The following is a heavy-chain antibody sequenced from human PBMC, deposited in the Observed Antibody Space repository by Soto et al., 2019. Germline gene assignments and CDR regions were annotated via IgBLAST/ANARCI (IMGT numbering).Heavy chain of an antibody. CDR2: INHSGST. Sequence: SETLSLTCAVYGGSFSGYYWSWIRQPPGKGLEWIGAINHSGSTNYNPSLKSRVSISVDTSKNQFSLTLTSVTAADTAVYSCARGWSSGSYDLFDYWGRGTLVT. J-gene: IGHJ4*02. CDR3: ARGWSSGSYDLFDY. CDR1: GGSFSGYY. D-gene: IGHD6-19*01. V-gene: IGHV4-34*01.